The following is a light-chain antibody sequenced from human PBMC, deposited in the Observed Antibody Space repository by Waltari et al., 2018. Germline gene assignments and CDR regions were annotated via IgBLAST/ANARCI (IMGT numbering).Light chain of an antibody. CDR3: QHNVKLPVT. CDR1: QSVSRA. V-gene: IGKV3-20*01. J-gene: IGKJ1*01. Sequence: EIVLTPSPGTLSLSPGERATLPCRASQSVSRALVWYQQKPGQAPRLLIYGASTRAAGVPDRFSGSGSGTEFSLTISRLDPEDFAVYYCQHNVKLPVTFGQGTKVEI. CDR2: GAS.